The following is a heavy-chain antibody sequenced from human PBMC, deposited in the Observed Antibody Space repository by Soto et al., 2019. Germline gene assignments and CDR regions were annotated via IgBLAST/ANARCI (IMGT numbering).Heavy chain of an antibody. J-gene: IGHJ4*02. V-gene: IGHV3-23*01. CDR1: GYTFSSHA. Sequence: HPGGSLRLSCAVSGYTFSSHAAGWVRQAPGQGLEWVSSIDAGGGFTVYADSVKGRFTISRDNSKNILFLQMNSLRVEDTAVYFCANIHYTSSNFDYWGQGALVTVSS. D-gene: IGHD3-10*01. CDR2: IDAGGGFT. CDR3: ANIHYTSSNFDY.